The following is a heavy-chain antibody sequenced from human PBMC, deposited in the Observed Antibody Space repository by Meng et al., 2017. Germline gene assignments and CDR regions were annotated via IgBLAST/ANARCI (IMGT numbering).Heavy chain of an antibody. V-gene: IGHV4-31*03. CDR2: IYYSGST. J-gene: IGHJ4*02. CDR1: GGSISSGGYY. Sequence: SETLSLTCTVSGGSISSGGYYWSWIRQHPGKGLEWIGYIYYSGSTYYNPSLKSRVTISVDTSKNQFSLKLSSVTAADTAVYYCARSTLERWLQLRYFDYWGQGTLVTVSS. D-gene: IGHD5-24*01. CDR3: ARSTLERWLQLRYFDY.